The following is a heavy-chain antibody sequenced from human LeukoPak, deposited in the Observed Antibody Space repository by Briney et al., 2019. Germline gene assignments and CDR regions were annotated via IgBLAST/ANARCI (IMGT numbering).Heavy chain of an antibody. CDR1: GGSISSGGYY. J-gene: IGHJ6*03. CDR2: IYYSGST. D-gene: IGHD6-13*01. V-gene: IGHV4-31*03. CDR3: ARGMAAVSLYYYYMDV. Sequence: PSQTLSLTCTVSGGSISSGGYYWSWIRQHPGKGLEWIGYIYYSGSTYYNPSLKSRVTISVDTSKNQFSLKLSSGTAADTAVYYCARGMAAVSLYYYYMDVWGKGTTVTVSS.